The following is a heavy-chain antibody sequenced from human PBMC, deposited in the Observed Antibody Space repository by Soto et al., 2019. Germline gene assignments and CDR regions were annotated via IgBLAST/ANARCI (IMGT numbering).Heavy chain of an antibody. J-gene: IGHJ4*02. CDR3: ARHGGDVVVVRD. CDR2: ISNTGVT. V-gene: IGHV4-59*08. CDR1: GGSLGTYY. D-gene: IGHD2-21*01. Sequence: QVQLQESGPGLVKPSETLSLICTVSGGSLGTYYWTWIRQPPGKGLEWLGYISNTGVTNYNSSLKSRLSMSIDASKNQFSLNLSSVTAADTAIYFCARHGGDVVVVRDWGQGTQVTVSP.